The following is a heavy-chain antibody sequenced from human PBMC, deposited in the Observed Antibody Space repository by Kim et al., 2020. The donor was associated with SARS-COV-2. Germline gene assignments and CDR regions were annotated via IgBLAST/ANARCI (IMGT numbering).Heavy chain of an antibody. CDR3: ARGHLEFVY. D-gene: IGHD1-1*01. CDR1: GLTFSDFF. J-gene: IGHJ4*02. V-gene: IGHV3-11*03. Sequence: GGSLRLSCAASGLTFSDFFMSWVRQAPGKGLEWLSYISQSGRDTNYADSVKGRFTISRDNSRNSLYLQMNSLRDEDTAMYYCARGHLEFVYWGQGTLVTVSS. CDR2: ISQSGRDT.